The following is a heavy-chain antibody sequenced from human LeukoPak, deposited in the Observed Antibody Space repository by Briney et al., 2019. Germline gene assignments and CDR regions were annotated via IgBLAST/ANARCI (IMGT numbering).Heavy chain of an antibody. J-gene: IGHJ4*02. V-gene: IGHV3-23*01. CDR3: AKGGLGSAFDY. D-gene: IGHD6-19*01. Sequence: GGSLRLSCAASGFTFSSYAMSWVRQAPGKGLEWVSGVSGSGGSTYYADSVQGRFTISRDNSKNTLSLQINSLRAEDTALYYCAKGGLGSAFDYWGQGTLVTVSS. CDR1: GFTFSSYA. CDR2: VSGSGGST.